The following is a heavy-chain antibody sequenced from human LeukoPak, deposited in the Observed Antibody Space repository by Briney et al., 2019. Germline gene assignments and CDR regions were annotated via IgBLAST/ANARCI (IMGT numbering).Heavy chain of an antibody. D-gene: IGHD3-10*01. CDR1: GYSISSGYH. CDR3: ASFGAYFDY. Sequence: SETLSLTCTVSGYSISSGYHWGWIRQPPGKGLEWIGSIYHSGSTYYNPSLKSRVTISVDTSKNQFSLKLSSVTAADTAVYYCASFGAYFDYWGQGTLVTVS. J-gene: IGHJ4*02. V-gene: IGHV4-38-2*02. CDR2: IYHSGST.